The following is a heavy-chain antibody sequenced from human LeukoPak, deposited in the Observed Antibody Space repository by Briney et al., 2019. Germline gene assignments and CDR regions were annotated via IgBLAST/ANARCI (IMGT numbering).Heavy chain of an antibody. D-gene: IGHD6-13*01. Sequence: KTSETLSLTCTVSGGSISSYYWSWIRQPPGKGLEWIGYIYYSGSTNYNPSLKSRVTISVDTSKNQFSLKLSSVTAADTAVYYCATRRIAAAGKDAFDIWGQGTMVTVSS. J-gene: IGHJ3*02. CDR1: GGSISSYY. CDR3: ATRRIAAAGKDAFDI. CDR2: IYYSGST. V-gene: IGHV4-59*01.